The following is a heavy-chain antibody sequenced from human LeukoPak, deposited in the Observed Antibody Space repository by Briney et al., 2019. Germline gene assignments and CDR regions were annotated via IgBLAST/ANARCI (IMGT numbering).Heavy chain of an antibody. CDR3: VRASPYYDFWSGYFHYYYYMDV. CDR2: IIPIFGTA. D-gene: IGHD3-3*01. Sequence: GSSVKVSCKASGGTFSSYAISWVRQAPGQGLEWMGRIIPIFGTANYAQKFQGRVTITTDESTSTAYMELSSLRSEDTAVYYCVRASPYYDFWSGYFHYYYYMDVWGKGTTVTVSS. J-gene: IGHJ6*03. CDR1: GGTFSSYA. V-gene: IGHV1-69*05.